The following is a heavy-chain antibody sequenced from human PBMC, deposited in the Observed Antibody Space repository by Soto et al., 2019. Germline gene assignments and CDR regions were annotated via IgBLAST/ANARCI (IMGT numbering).Heavy chain of an antibody. CDR2: INAGYGNT. CDR1: GYTFSSYA. V-gene: IGHV1-3*01. Sequence: ASVKVSCKASGYTFSSYAMHWVRQAPGQRLEWMGWINAGYGNTKSSQKFQDRVTISRDTSASTAYMELTSLRSEDTAVYYCARDTGDGAFDFWGQGTLVTVSS. J-gene: IGHJ4*02. D-gene: IGHD7-27*01. CDR3: ARDTGDGAFDF.